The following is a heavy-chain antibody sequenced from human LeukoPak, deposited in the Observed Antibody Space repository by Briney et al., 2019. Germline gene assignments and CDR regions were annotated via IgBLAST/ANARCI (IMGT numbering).Heavy chain of an antibody. D-gene: IGHD7-27*01. CDR1: GGSISNDGYY. Sequence: SETLSLTCNVSGGSISNDGYYWSWIRQHPGKGLEWLGYIYYSGSTYYNPSLKSRVTLSVDTSKGQFSLRLSSVTAADTAVYYCARDLTGDQFFDPWGQGTLVTVSS. V-gene: IGHV4-31*03. CDR3: ARDLTGDQFFDP. J-gene: IGHJ5*02. CDR2: IYYSGST.